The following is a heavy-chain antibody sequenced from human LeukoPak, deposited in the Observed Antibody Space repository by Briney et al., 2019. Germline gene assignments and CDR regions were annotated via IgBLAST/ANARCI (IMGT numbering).Heavy chain of an antibody. CDR2: INPKSGGT. V-gene: IGHV1-2*02. Sequence: ASVKVSCKASGYTFTAYYIHWVRQAPGQGLEWMGWINPKSGGTNFAQKFQGRVTMTRDTSISTAYMELNRLRSDDTAVYYCARGAILRYFDWLLGANWFDPWGQGTLVTVSS. J-gene: IGHJ5*02. D-gene: IGHD3-9*01. CDR1: GYTFTAYY. CDR3: ARGAILRYFDWLLGANWFDP.